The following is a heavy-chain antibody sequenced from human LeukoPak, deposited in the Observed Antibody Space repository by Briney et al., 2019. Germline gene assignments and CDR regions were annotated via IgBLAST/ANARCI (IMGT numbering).Heavy chain of an antibody. CDR1: GFTFSSYW. J-gene: IGHJ6*03. CDR3: ARSPFLGSYYMDV. V-gene: IGHV3-7*01. Sequence: GGSLRLSCAASGFTFSSYWMSWVRQAPGKGLEWVAIIKQDRSEKYYVDSVKGRFTISRDNAKNSLYLQMNSLRAEDTAVYYCARSPFLGSYYMDVWGKGTTVTVSS. CDR2: IKQDRSEK. D-gene: IGHD2/OR15-2a*01.